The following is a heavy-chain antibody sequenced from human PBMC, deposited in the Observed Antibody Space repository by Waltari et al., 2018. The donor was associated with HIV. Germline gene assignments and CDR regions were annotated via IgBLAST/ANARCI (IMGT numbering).Heavy chain of an antibody. Sequence: QVQLLQSRAELKKPGGCVKASCKATGYHFWSNSKTWVRQAPGRRFEWMGWINAGNGNTKYSQKMQGRVTITRDTSASTAYMELTSLRSEDTAVYYCAREKNIPEKYHGMDVWGQGTTVTVSS. V-gene: IGHV1-3*01. CDR2: INAGNGNT. CDR3: AREKNIPEKYHGMDV. J-gene: IGHJ6*02. CDR1: GYHFWSNS.